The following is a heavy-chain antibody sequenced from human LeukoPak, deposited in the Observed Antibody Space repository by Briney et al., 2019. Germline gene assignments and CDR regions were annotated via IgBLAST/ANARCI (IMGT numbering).Heavy chain of an antibody. CDR1: GFTFSDST. J-gene: IGHJ5*02. Sequence: GGSLRLSCAASGFTFSDSTMYWVRQASGKGLEWVGRIRSKANSYATAYAASVKGRFTISRDDSKNTAYLQMNSLKTEDAAVYYCTRRPIEYSSSFDPWGQGTLVTVSS. V-gene: IGHV3-73*01. CDR3: TRRPIEYSSSFDP. CDR2: IRSKANSYAT. D-gene: IGHD6-6*01.